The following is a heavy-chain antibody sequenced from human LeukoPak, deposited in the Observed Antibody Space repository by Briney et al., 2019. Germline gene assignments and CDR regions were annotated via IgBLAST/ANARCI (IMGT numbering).Heavy chain of an antibody. Sequence: SETLPLTCTVSGGSISRSNYYWGWIRQPPGKGLEWIGSIYYSGSTYDNPSLKSRVTISVDTSKNQFSLKLISVTAADTAVYYCARSHWGPFGSRIANWFDPWGQGTLVTVSS. CDR2: IYYSGST. V-gene: IGHV4-39*07. CDR1: GGSISRSNYY. J-gene: IGHJ5*02. D-gene: IGHD7-27*01. CDR3: ARSHWGPFGSRIANWFDP.